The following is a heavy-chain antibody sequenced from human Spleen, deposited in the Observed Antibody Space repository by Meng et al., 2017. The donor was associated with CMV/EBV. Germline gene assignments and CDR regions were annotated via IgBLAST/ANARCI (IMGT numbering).Heavy chain of an antibody. CDR2: ISGSGDST. J-gene: IGHJ4*02. CDR1: FTFSSYA. Sequence: FTFSSYAMSWVRQAPGKGLEWVSVISGSGDSTYYADSVKGRFTISRDNSKNTLYPQVDSLRAEDTAVYYCARDSGRYCSGGSCYSTDWGQGTLVTVSS. V-gene: IGHV3-23*01. CDR3: ARDSGRYCSGGSCYSTD. D-gene: IGHD2-15*01.